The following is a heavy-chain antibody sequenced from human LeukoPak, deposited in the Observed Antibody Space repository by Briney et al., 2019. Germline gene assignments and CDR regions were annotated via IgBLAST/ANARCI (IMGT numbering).Heavy chain of an antibody. CDR1: GGTFSSYA. J-gene: IGHJ4*02. CDR3: ARSRTPYYDSSGFDY. D-gene: IGHD3-22*01. Sequence: SVKVSCKASGGTFSSYAISWVRQAPGQGLEWMGGIIPIFGTANYAQKFQGRVTITTDESTSTAYMELSSLRSEDTAVYYCARSRTPYYDSSGFDYRGQGTLVTVSS. V-gene: IGHV1-69*05. CDR2: IIPIFGTA.